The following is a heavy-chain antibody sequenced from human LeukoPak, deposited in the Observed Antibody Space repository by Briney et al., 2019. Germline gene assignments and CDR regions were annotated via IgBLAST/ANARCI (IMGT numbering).Heavy chain of an antibody. J-gene: IGHJ4*02. CDR3: ARAGGGWSFDY. CDR1: GGSVSSGTFD. CDR2: ISDSVTT. V-gene: IGHV4-61*01. D-gene: IGHD6-19*01. Sequence: SETLSLTCTVSGGSVSSGTFDWSWIRQPPGKGLEWIGYISDSVTTKYSPSLKTRVTISVDTSKNQFSLKLRSVTAADTAVYYCARAGGGWSFDYWGQGTLVTVSS.